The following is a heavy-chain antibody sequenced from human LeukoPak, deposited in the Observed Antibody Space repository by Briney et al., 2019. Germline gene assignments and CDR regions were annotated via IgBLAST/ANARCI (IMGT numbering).Heavy chain of an antibody. CDR2: TSSNGGST. CDR3: VKEDAVAGHYFDY. D-gene: IGHD6-19*01. J-gene: IGHJ4*02. CDR1: GFTFSASA. V-gene: IGHV3-64D*09. Sequence: GGSLRLSCSASGFTFSASAMHWVRQAPGKGLEYVSATSSNGGSTYYADSLKGRFTISRDNSKNTLYLQMTSLRAEDTAVYYCVKEDAVAGHYFDYWGQGTLVTVSS.